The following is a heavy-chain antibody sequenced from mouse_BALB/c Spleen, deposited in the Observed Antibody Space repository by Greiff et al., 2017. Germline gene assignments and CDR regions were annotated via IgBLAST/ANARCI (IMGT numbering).Heavy chain of an antibody. Sequence: VQLQQSGAELAKPGASVKMSCKASGYTFTSYWMHWVKQRPGQGLEWIGYINPSTGYTEYNQKFKDKATLTADKSSSTAYMQLSSLTSEDSAVYYCARGDFAGTAFAYWGQGTLVTVSA. J-gene: IGHJ3*01. D-gene: IGHD4-1*01. CDR3: ARGDFAGTAFAY. CDR2: INPSTGYT. V-gene: IGHV1-7*01. CDR1: GYTFTSYW.